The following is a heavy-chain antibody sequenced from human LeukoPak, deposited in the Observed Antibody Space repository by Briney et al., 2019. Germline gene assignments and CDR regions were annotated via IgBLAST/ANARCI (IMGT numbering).Heavy chain of an antibody. D-gene: IGHD3-22*01. V-gene: IGHV3-20*01. Sequence: GGSLRLSCAASGFTFDDYGMSWVRQAPGKGLEWVSGINWNGGSTGYADSVKGRFTISRDNAKNSLYLQMNSLRAEDTALYHCARDLSPPDYYDSSGYHDYWGQGTLVTVSS. CDR1: GFTFDDYG. CDR2: INWNGGST. J-gene: IGHJ4*02. CDR3: ARDLSPPDYYDSSGYHDY.